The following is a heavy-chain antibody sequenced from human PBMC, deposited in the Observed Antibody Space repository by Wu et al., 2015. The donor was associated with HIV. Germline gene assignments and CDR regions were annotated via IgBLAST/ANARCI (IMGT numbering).Heavy chain of an antibody. Sequence: QVQLVQSGAEVKKPGASVKVSCKASGYTFTGYYMHWVRQAPGQGLEWMGWINPNSGGTNYAQKFQGRVTMTRDTSISTAYMELSRLRSDDTAVYYCARVAPYGDRTNYYMDVWGKGTTSPSP. CDR2: INPNSGGT. CDR3: ARVAPYGDRTNYYMDV. V-gene: IGHV1-2*02. D-gene: IGHD4-17*01. CDR1: GYTFTGYY. J-gene: IGHJ6*03.